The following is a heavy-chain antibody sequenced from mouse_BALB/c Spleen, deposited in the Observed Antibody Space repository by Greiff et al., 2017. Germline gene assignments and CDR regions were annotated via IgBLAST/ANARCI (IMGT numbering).Heavy chain of an antibody. Sequence: LVKPGASVKISCTASGYSFTGYYMHWVKQSHGKSLEWIGYISCYNGATSYNQKFKGKATFTVDTSSSTAYMQFNSLTSEDSAVYYCARNDYRYVYYAMDYWGQGTSVTVSS. J-gene: IGHJ4*01. CDR1: GYSFTGYY. CDR2: ISCYNGAT. CDR3: ARNDYRYVYYAMDY. D-gene: IGHD2-14*01. V-gene: IGHV1S34*01.